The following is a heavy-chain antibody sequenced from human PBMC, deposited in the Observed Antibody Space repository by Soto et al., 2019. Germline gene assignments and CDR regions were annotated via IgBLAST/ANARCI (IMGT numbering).Heavy chain of an antibody. Sequence: ASVKVSCKASGGTFSSYAISWVRRAPGQGLEWMGGIIPIFGTANYAQKFQGRVTITADKSTSTAYMELSSLRSEDTAVYYCARAPPYYDSSGYYFDYWGQGTLVTVSS. D-gene: IGHD3-22*01. J-gene: IGHJ4*02. CDR1: GGTFSSYA. V-gene: IGHV1-69*06. CDR3: ARAPPYYDSSGYYFDY. CDR2: IIPIFGTA.